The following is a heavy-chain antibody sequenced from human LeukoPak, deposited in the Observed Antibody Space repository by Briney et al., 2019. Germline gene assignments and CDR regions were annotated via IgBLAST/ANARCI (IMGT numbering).Heavy chain of an antibody. CDR2: FISIVCST. J-gene: IGHJ4*02. CDR1: GFTFSSYA. Sequence: GPLLLSCAASGFTFSSYAMHWVRQAPGKGLENVSAFISIVCSTYYANSVKRRFTISRDNSKNTLYLQVGSLRAEDMAVYYCASGFPSPDKRPCWGQGTLVTVSS. CDR3: ASGFPSPDKRPC. D-gene: IGHD3-10*01. V-gene: IGHV3-64*01.